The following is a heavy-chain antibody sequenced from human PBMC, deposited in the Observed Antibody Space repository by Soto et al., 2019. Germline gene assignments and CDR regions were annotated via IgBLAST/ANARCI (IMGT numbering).Heavy chain of an antibody. V-gene: IGHV4-59*08. CDR2: IYYRGNT. D-gene: IGHD6-19*01. Sequence: QVQLQESGPGLVKPSETLSLTCTVSGGSISSYYWCWIRQPPGKGLEWIGYIYYRGNTNYNPSLKIRVTISVDTSKNQSSLKLSSVTGADTAVYYCASPGYSSGWYTFDIWGQGTMVTVSS. CDR1: GGSISSYY. J-gene: IGHJ3*02. CDR3: ASPGYSSGWYTFDI.